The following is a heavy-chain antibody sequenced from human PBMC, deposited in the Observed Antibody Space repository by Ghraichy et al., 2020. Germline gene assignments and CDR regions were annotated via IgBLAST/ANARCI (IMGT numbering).Heavy chain of an antibody. CDR3: ARGWWGCQQTSCYFEY. CDR1: GGSVSSLDW. Sequence: SETLSLTCVVSGGSVSSLDWWSWVRQSPGKGLEWIGEINDSGSTKYTPSLRSRAALSVDVTKKQFFLDLTSVSAADTAVYYCARGWWGCQQTSCYFEYWGQGTQVTVSS. D-gene: IGHD2-2*01. CDR2: INDSGST. V-gene: IGHV4/OR15-8*01. J-gene: IGHJ4*02.